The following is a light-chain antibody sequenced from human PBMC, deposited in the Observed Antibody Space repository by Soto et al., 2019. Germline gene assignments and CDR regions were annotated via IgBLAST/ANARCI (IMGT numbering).Light chain of an antibody. J-gene: IGKJ2*01. CDR1: QRISSS. V-gene: IGKV1-39*01. CDR2: AAS. CDR3: QQSYLTPRT. Sequence: DIQMTQSPSSLSASVGDRVTITCRASQRISSSLNWYQHKVERAPKLLIYAASSLQTGVPSRFSGSGSGTDFTLTISSLQPEDFATYYCQQSYLTPRTFGQGNKLEIK.